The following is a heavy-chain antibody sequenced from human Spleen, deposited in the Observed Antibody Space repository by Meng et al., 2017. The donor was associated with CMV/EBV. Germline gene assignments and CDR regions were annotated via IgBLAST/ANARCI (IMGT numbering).Heavy chain of an antibody. Sequence: GESLKISCAASGFTFTSYAMSWVRQAPGKGLEWVSSFSGSGETTYYADSVKGRFTISRDNLRYTLSLQMNSLRVDDTAVYYCAKDFSVDPQLGYGMDVWGQGTTVTVSS. J-gene: IGHJ6*02. D-gene: IGHD1-1*01. CDR1: GFTFTSYA. CDR3: AKDFSVDPQLGYGMDV. V-gene: IGHV3-23*01. CDR2: FSGSGETT.